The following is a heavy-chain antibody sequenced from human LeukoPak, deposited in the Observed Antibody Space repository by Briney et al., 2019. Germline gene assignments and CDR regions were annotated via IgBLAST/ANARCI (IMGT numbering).Heavy chain of an antibody. D-gene: IGHD6-19*01. J-gene: IGHJ6*03. CDR1: GDSVSSNSAA. V-gene: IGHV6-1*01. CDR3: ARGCIAVAGSYYHYYIDV. CDR2: TYYRSKWYN. Sequence: SQTLSLTCAISGDSVSSNSAAWNWIRQSPSRGLEWLGRTYYRSKWYNDYAVSVKSRITINPDTSKNQFSLQLNSVTPEDTAVYYCARGCIAVAGSYYHYYIDVWGKGTTVTVSS.